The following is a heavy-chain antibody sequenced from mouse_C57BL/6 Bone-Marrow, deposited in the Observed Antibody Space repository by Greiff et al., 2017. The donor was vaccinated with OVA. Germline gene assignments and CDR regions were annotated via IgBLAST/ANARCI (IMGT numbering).Heavy chain of an antibody. CDR3: TRLLDYYYAMDY. D-gene: IGHD1-1*01. V-gene: IGHV6-6*01. CDR2: IRNKANNHAT. Sequence: EVKVEESGGGLVQPGGSMKLSCAASGFTFSDAWMDWVRQSPEKGLEWVAEIRNKANNHATYYAESVKGRFTISRDDSKSSVYLQMNSLRAEDTGIYYCTRLLDYYYAMDYWGQGTSVTVSS. J-gene: IGHJ4*01. CDR1: GFTFSDAW.